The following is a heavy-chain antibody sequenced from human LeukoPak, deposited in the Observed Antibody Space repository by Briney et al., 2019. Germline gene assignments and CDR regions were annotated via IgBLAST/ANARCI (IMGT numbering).Heavy chain of an antibody. CDR3: ARESTAVGDYYFDY. CDR2: INSDGSNT. CDR1: GFTFSNYW. J-gene: IGHJ4*02. D-gene: IGHD3-16*01. V-gene: IGHV3-74*01. Sequence: PGGSLRLSCAASGFTFSNYWMHWVRQAPGKGLVWVSRINSDGSNTNYADSVKGRFTISRDNAKNTLYLQMNSLRAEDLAVYYCARESTAVGDYYFDYWGQGILVAVSS.